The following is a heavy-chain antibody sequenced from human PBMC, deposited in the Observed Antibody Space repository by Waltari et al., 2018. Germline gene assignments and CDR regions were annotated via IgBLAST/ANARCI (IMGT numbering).Heavy chain of an antibody. CDR1: GGSLSSITYS. CDR3: ARLPISLGVGSVFDI. CDR2: IYYSVRT. Sequence: QMQLQESGPGLVQPSAPLSLTCTVSGGSLSSITYSWGGIRQPPGKGLEWIGNIYYSVRTYYKPSLKSRLTISVDTSKNQFSLNLRSVTAADTAVYYCARLPISLGVGSVFDIWGQGTMVTVSS. V-gene: IGHV4-39*01. D-gene: IGHD2-15*01. J-gene: IGHJ3*02.